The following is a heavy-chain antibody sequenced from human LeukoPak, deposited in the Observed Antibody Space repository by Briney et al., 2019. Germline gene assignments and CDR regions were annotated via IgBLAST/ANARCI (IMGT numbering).Heavy chain of an antibody. CDR2: IIPIFGTA. CDR3: AREGYSGYDFDY. V-gene: IGHV1-69*01. Sequence: SVKVSCKASGGTFSSYAISWVRQAPGQGLEWMGGIIPIFGTANYAQKFQGRVTITADESTSTAYMELSSLRSEDTAVYYCAREGYSGYDFDYWGQGTLVTVSS. D-gene: IGHD5-12*01. J-gene: IGHJ4*02. CDR1: GGTFSSYA.